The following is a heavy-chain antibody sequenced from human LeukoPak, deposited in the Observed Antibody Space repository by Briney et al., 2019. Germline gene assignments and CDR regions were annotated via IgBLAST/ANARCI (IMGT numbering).Heavy chain of an antibody. CDR2: ISSSSSTI. CDR1: GFTFSSYS. V-gene: IGHV3-48*01. Sequence: GGSLRLSCAASGFTFSSYSMNWVRQAPGKGLEWVSYISSSSSTIYYADSVKGRFTISRDNAKNSLYLQMNSLRAEDTAVYYCAREGYCSGGSCSIRDGFDYWGQGTLVTVSS. D-gene: IGHD2-15*01. J-gene: IGHJ4*02. CDR3: AREGYCSGGSCSIRDGFDY.